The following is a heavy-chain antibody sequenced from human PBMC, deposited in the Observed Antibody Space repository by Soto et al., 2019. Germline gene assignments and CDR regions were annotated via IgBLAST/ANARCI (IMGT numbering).Heavy chain of an antibody. Sequence: QVQLQESGPGLVKPSETLSLTCTVSGGSISSYYWSWIRQPPGKGLEWIGYIYYSGSTNYNPSLMSRVTISVDTSKNQFSLKLSAVTDADTAVYYCARAWGRVFDYWGQGTLVTVSS. CDR1: GGSISSYY. CDR3: ARAWGRVFDY. J-gene: IGHJ4*02. CDR2: IYYSGST. V-gene: IGHV4-59*01. D-gene: IGHD3-16*01.